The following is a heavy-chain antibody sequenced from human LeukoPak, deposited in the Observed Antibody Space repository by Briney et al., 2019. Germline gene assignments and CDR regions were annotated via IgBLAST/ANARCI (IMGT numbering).Heavy chain of an antibody. V-gene: IGHV3-23*01. CDR1: GFTFSSYA. CDR3: AKYDVVVVVAATGFDY. J-gene: IGHJ4*02. CDR2: ISGSGGST. Sequence: GGSLRLSCAASGFTFSSYAMSWVRQAPGKGLEWVSAISGSGGSTYYADSVKGRFTISRDNSKNTLYLQMNSLRAEDTAVYYCAKYDVVVVVAATGFDYWGQGTLVTVSS. D-gene: IGHD2-15*01.